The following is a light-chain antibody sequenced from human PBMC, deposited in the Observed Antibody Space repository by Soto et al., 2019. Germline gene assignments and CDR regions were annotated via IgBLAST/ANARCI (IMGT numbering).Light chain of an antibody. Sequence: EILFKPSPATLSSFPGDRVTLSCRASQAVNTRLAWYQHRPGQAPRLLIYLASNRAAGVPARFSGSGSGTDFTLTISDVEPEDFAVYYCHQRQSWPRTFGQGPKVDIK. CDR3: HQRQSWPRT. CDR1: QAVNTR. V-gene: IGKV3-11*01. CDR2: LAS. J-gene: IGKJ1*01.